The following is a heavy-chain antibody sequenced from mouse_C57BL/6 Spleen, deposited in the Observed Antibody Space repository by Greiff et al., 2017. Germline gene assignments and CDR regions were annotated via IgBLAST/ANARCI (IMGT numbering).Heavy chain of an antibody. Sequence: VQLVESGGGLVKPGGSLTLSCAASGFTFSSYAMSWVRQPPEKRLEWVATISDGGSYTYYPDNVKGRFTISRDNAKNNLYLQMSQLTSEDTAMYYCAITGTKGFDYWGQGTTLTVSS. J-gene: IGHJ2*01. D-gene: IGHD4-1*01. V-gene: IGHV5-4*01. CDR3: AITGTKGFDY. CDR2: ISDGGSYT. CDR1: GFTFSSYA.